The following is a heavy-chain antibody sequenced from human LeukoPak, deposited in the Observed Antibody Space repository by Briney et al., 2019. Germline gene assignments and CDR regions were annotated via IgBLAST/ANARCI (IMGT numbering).Heavy chain of an antibody. Sequence: PGRSLRLSCAASGFTFSYYAMHWVRQAPGKGLEWVAVISYDGTNKYYADSVKGRFTTSRDSSKSTLYLQMNSLTAEDTGVYYCARPQSFYSYYGMDVWGQGTTVTVSS. CDR3: ARPQSFYSYYGMDV. V-gene: IGHV3-30*04. CDR2: ISYDGTNK. CDR1: GFTFSYYA. J-gene: IGHJ6*02.